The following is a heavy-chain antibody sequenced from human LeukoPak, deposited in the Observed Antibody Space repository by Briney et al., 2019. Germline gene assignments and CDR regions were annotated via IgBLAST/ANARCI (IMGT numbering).Heavy chain of an antibody. CDR1: GVTLSNYW. D-gene: IGHD1-20*01. J-gene: IGHJ4*02. CDR2: IGGDGRTT. Sequence: PGGSLRLSCVGSGVTLSNYWMYWVRQGPEKGLVWVSRIGGDGRTTDYADSGKGRFTTFRDNAKNTLYLQMNSLRAEDTAVYYCVTYNWEYEADYWGQGTLVTVSS. V-gene: IGHV3-74*01. CDR3: VTYNWEYEADY.